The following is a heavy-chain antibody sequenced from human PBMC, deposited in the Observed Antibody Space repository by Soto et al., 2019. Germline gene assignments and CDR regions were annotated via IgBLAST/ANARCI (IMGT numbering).Heavy chain of an antibody. CDR1: GFTFSSYS. D-gene: IGHD5-18*01. V-gene: IGHV3-48*03. Sequence: GGSLRLSCVPSGFTFSSYSMVWVRQAPGKGLQWVSYIFATGATIYYADSVKGRFTVSRDNAKNSLFLLMNSLRAEDTGIYYCARGGDAEFSYGYSTPFDYWGQGTLVTVSS. J-gene: IGHJ4*02. CDR2: IFATGATI. CDR3: ARGGDAEFSYGYSTPFDY.